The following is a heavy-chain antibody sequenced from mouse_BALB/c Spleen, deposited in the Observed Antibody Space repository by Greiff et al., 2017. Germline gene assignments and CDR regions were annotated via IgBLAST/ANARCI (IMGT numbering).Heavy chain of an antibody. V-gene: IGHV1-87*01. J-gene: IGHJ4*01. CDR1: GYTFTSYW. D-gene: IGHD1-1*01. Sequence: QVQLQQSGAELARPGASVKLSCKASGYTFTSYWMQWVKQRPGQGLEWIGAIYPGDGDTRYTQKFKGKATLTADKSSSTAYMQLSSLASEDSAVYYCARHDGSSWGYAMDYWGQGTSVTVSS. CDR3: ARHDGSSWGYAMDY. CDR2: IYPGDGDT.